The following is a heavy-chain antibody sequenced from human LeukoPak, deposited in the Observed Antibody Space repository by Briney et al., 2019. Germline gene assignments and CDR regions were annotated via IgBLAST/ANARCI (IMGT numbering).Heavy chain of an antibody. CDR3: ARGQYLVY. CDR2: IYHSGST. D-gene: IGHD2-2*01. V-gene: IGHV4-38-2*02. Sequence: PSETLSLTCTVSGYSISSGYNWDWIRQPPGKWLEWIGSIYHSGSTYYNPSLKSRVTISVDTSKNQFSLKLSSVTAADTAVYYCARGQYLVYWGQGTLVTVSS. CDR1: GYSISSGYN. J-gene: IGHJ4*02.